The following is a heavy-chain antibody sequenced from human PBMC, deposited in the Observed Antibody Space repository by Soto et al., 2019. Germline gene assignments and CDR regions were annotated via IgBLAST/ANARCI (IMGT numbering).Heavy chain of an antibody. J-gene: IGHJ4*02. D-gene: IGHD5-18*01. CDR2: IWYDGSKK. V-gene: IGHV3-33*06. CDR1: GFTFSSYG. Sequence: GGSVRLSCAASGFTFSSYGMHWVREAPGKGLEWVALIWYDGSKKYYADSVRGRVTISRDNSKNTLYLQMNSLRAEDTGVYYCAKGDGYNHGQCDYWGQGTLVTVSS. CDR3: AKGDGYNHGQCDY.